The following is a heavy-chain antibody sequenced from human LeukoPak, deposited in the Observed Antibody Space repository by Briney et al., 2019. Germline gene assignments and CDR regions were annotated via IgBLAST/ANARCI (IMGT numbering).Heavy chain of an antibody. CDR1: GFTFCNYW. CDR3: VRGGSSVSFDY. Sequence: GGSLRLSCAASGFTFCNYWMHWVRQTPGKGLVWVSRINSDGGNTNYADSVKGRFTVSRDNAKNTLYLQINSLRVEDTALYYCVRGGSSVSFDYWGQGTLVAVSS. D-gene: IGHD3-10*01. J-gene: IGHJ4*02. CDR2: INSDGGNT. V-gene: IGHV3-74*01.